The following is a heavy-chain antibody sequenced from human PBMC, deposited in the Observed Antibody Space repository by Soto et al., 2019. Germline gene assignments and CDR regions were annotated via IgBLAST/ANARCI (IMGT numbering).Heavy chain of an antibody. CDR3: ARGGSSSDNGMDV. D-gene: IGHD6-6*01. V-gene: IGHV3-48*02. CDR2: ISSGSITI. J-gene: IGHJ6*02. Sequence: EVQLVESGGGLVQPGGSLRLSCAASGFTFSSYSMNWVRPAPGKGLEWVSYISSGSITIYYADSVKGRFTISRDNAKNSLYLQMNSLRDEDTAVYYCARGGSSSDNGMDVWGQGTTVTVSS. CDR1: GFTFSSYS.